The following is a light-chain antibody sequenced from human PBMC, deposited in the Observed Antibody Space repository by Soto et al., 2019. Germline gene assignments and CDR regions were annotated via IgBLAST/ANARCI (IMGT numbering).Light chain of an antibody. Sequence: QSGLTQPPSASGTPGQRIIISCSGSSSNIGRNTVNWYQHLPGRAPKVLIYRNSHRPSGVPDRFSGSQSGSSASLAISGLQSEDEADYCCAAWDDNLRGVVFGGGTKLTV. CDR2: RNS. V-gene: IGLV1-44*01. CDR1: SSNIGRNT. J-gene: IGLJ3*02. CDR3: AAWDDNLRGVV.